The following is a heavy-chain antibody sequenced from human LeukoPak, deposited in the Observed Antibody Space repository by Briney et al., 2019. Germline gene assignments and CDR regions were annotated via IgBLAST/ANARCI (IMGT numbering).Heavy chain of an antibody. J-gene: IGHJ4*02. V-gene: IGHV3-7*01. CDR3: ARDRGVAGLFDY. CDR2: IKEDGSDK. D-gene: IGHD6-19*01. CDR1: GFTFRSYW. Sequence: GGSLRLSCAASGFTFRSYWMSWVRQAPGKGLEWVANIKEDGSDKNYVDSVKGRFTISRDNAKNSLYLQMNSLRAEDTAVYYCARDRGVAGLFDYWGQGTLVTVSS.